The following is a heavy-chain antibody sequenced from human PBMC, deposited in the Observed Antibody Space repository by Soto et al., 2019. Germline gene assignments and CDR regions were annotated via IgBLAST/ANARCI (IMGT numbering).Heavy chain of an antibody. J-gene: IGHJ6*02. CDR1: GGSISSGGYY. D-gene: IGHD2-15*01. CDR3: AATYCSGGSCYPYYYGMDV. CDR2: IYYSGST. Sequence: SETLSLTCTVSGGSISSGGYYWSWIRQHPGKGLEWIGYIYYSGSTYYNPSLKSRVTISVDTSKNQFSLKLSSVTAADTAVYYCAATYCSGGSCYPYYYGMDVWGQGTTVTVSS. V-gene: IGHV4-31*03.